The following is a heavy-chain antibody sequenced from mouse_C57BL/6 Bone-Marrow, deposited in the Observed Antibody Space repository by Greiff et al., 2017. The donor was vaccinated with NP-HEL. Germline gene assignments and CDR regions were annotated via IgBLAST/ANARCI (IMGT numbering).Heavy chain of an antibody. Sequence: QVQLQQSGAELVKPRASVKMSCKASGYTFTSYWITWVKQRPGQGLEWIGDIYPGSGSTNYNEKFKSKATLTVDTSSSTAYMQLSSLTSEDSAVYYCARFRVYFDYWGQGTTLTVSS. V-gene: IGHV1-55*01. CDR3: ARFRVYFDY. J-gene: IGHJ2*01. CDR1: GYTFTSYW. CDR2: IYPGSGST.